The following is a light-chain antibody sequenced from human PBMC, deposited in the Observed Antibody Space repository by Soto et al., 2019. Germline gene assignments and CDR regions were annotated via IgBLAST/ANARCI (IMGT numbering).Light chain of an antibody. CDR1: QSLSSNY. V-gene: IGKV3-20*01. J-gene: IGKJ1*01. Sequence: IVLTQSPGTLSLSPGERATLSCRASQSLSSNYLAWYQQKPGQAPRLLIYGASTRATGIPDRFSGSGSGTDFTLTISRLEPEDSAVYYCQQYGSSPTWTFGQGTKVDIK. CDR3: QQYGSSPTWT. CDR2: GAS.